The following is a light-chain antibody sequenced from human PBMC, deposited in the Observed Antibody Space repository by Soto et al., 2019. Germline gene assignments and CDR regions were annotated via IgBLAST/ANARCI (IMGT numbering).Light chain of an antibody. CDR2: DAS. J-gene: IGKJ1*01. Sequence: DLQMTQSPSTLSASVRDRIPITFRASQSISRWLAWYQQKPGKAPKLLIYDASNLESGVPPRFSGSGSGTEFSLTISSLQPDDFGTYYCQQYNYYWTFGQGTKVDI. CDR1: QSISRW. CDR3: QQYNYYWT. V-gene: IGKV1-5*01.